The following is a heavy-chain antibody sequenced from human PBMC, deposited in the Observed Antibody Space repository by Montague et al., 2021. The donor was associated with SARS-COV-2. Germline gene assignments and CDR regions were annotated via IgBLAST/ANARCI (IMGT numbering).Heavy chain of an antibody. D-gene: IGHD4-17*01. CDR2: IYSGGSST. CDR3: AKPPRHDYAE. V-gene: IGHV3-23*03. J-gene: IGHJ3*01. CDR1: GFTFSSYA. Sequence: SLRLSCAASGFTFSSYAMSWVRQAPGKGLEWVSVIYSGGSSTYYADSVKGRFTISRDNSKNTLYLQMNSLRAEDTAVYYCAKPPRHDYAEWGKGTMVTVSS.